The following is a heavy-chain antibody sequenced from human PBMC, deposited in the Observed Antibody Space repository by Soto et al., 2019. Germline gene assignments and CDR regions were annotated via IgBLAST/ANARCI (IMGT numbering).Heavy chain of an antibody. D-gene: IGHD5-12*01. V-gene: IGHV3-48*04. CDR2: IRSGGSAK. CDR1: GFTFSTYN. Sequence: PGGSLRLSCAASGFTFSTYNMNWVRQAPGKGLEWLSFIRSGGSAKYYADSVKGRFTISRDNAKNSLHLQMNSLRAEDTAVYYCARCPRGRDGYHYIWFDPWGQGTLVTVSS. CDR3: ARCPRGRDGYHYIWFDP. J-gene: IGHJ5*02.